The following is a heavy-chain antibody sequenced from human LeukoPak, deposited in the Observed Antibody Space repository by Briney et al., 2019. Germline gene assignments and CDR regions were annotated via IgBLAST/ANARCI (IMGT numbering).Heavy chain of an antibody. Sequence: SSETLSLTCTVSGYSISSGYYWGWIRQPPGKGLGWIGSIYYSGSTYYNPSLKSRVTISVDTSKNQFSLKLSSVTAADTAVYYCARAHTHSSFDYWGQGTLVTVSS. CDR2: IYYSGST. V-gene: IGHV4-38-2*02. CDR3: ARAHTHSSFDY. CDR1: GYSISSGYY. D-gene: IGHD6-13*01. J-gene: IGHJ4*02.